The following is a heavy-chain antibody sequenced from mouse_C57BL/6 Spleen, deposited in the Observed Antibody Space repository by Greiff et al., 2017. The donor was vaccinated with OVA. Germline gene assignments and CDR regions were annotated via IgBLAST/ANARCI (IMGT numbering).Heavy chain of an antibody. CDR2: ISSGGSYT. V-gene: IGHV5-6*02. J-gene: IGHJ2*01. CDR3: ERHAYGSSLYYWDD. CDR1: GFTFSSYG. Sequence: EVMLVESGGDLVKPGGSLKLSCAASGFTFSSYGMSWVRQTPDKRLEWVATISSGGSYTYYPDSVKGRFTISRDNAKNTLYLQMSSLKSEDTAMYDGERHAYGSSLYYWDDWGQGTTRTVSA. D-gene: IGHD1-1*01.